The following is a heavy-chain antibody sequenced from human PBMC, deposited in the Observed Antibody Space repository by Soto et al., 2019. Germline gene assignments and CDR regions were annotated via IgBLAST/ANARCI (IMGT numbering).Heavy chain of an antibody. CDR1: GDSVSSNSAA. D-gene: IGHD1-26*01. Sequence: QVQLQQSGPALVKPSQTLSVTCDISGDSVSSNSAAWNWIRPSPSRGLECLGRAYSRSRWYIDYAGSVATRIVGNPDTAKSQLSLPLNSVTPEDTAVYYCVTDSHHTGGTVGHIDFWGQGTLVTVSS. J-gene: IGHJ4*02. V-gene: IGHV6-1*01. CDR2: AYSRSRWYI. CDR3: VTDSHHTGGTVGHIDF.